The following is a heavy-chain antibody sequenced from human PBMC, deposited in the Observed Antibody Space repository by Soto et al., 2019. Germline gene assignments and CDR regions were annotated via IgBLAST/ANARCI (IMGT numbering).Heavy chain of an antibody. Sequence: EAQLLESGGGLVQPGGSLRLSCDASRFTFSTFAMSWVRQAPGQGLEWVSVISGSGGFTYYADSVKGRFTISRDNSKNSLFLQMNRLRVEDAAVYYCAERGITIFGVVTNYYSGVDVWGQGTTVTVSS. D-gene: IGHD3-3*01. CDR3: AERGITIFGVVTNYYSGVDV. J-gene: IGHJ6*02. CDR1: RFTFSTFA. V-gene: IGHV3-23*01. CDR2: ISGSGGFT.